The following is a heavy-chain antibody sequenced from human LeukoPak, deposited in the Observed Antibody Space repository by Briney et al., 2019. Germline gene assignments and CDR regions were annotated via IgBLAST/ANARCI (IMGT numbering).Heavy chain of an antibody. J-gene: IGHJ4*02. CDR2: MYTSGST. V-gene: IGHV4-4*07. CDR3: ARAQVSGSTGWYDVGY. CDR1: GGSISGYY. Sequence: SETLSLTCTVSGGSISGYYWSWIRQPAGKGLEWIGRMYTSGSTNYNPSLKSRVTMSVDTSKNQFSLKLSSVTAADTAVYYCARAQVSGSTGWYDVGYWGQGTLVTVSS. D-gene: IGHD6-19*01.